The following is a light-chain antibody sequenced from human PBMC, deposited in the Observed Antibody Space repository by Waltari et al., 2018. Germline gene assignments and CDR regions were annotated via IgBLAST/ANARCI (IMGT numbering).Light chain of an antibody. V-gene: IGKV1-39*01. CDR1: QTISNY. Sequence: DIQMTQSPSSLSASVGDRVIITCRASQTISNYLNWYQQKPGKAPKVLISAASNLQSGVPSRFSCSRSGTDFTLIITSLQPEDFATYYCQQGYSVPYTFGQGTKLEIK. CDR2: AAS. J-gene: IGKJ2*01. CDR3: QQGYSVPYT.